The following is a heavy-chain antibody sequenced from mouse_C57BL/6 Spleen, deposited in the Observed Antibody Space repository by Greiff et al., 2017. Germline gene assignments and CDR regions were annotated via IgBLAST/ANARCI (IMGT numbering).Heavy chain of an antibody. V-gene: IGHV2-2*01. CDR2: IWSGGST. CDR1: GFSLTSYG. Sequence: QVQLQQPGPGLVQPSQSLSITCTASGFSLTSYGVHWVRQSPGKGLEWLGVIWSGGSTDNNAAFISRLSISKDNSKSQVFFRMNSLQADDTAIYYCARMDECYAMDYWGQGTSVTVSS. J-gene: IGHJ4*01. CDR3: ARMDECYAMDY.